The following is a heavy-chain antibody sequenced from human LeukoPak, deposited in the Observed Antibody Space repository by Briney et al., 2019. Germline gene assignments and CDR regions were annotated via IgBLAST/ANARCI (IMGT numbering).Heavy chain of an antibody. D-gene: IGHD6-19*01. CDR2: IIPIFGTA. V-gene: IGHV1-69*05. Sequence: SVKVSCKASGGTFSSYAISWVRQAPGQGLEWMGRIIPIFGTANYAQKFQGRVTITTDESTSTAYMELSSLRSEDTAVYYCARDGGIAVADEILVYWGQGTLVTVSS. CDR1: GGTFSSYA. CDR3: ARDGGIAVADEILVY. J-gene: IGHJ4*02.